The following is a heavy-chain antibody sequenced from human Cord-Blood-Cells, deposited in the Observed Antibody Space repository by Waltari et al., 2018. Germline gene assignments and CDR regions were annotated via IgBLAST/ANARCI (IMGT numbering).Heavy chain of an antibody. CDR3: AMAQYGGYFDY. J-gene: IGHJ4*02. CDR1: GFAVSSSY. V-gene: IGHV3-53*01. Sequence: EVQLVESGGGLIQPGGSLRLSCAASGFAVSSSYMSWVRQAPGKGLEWVSVIYSGGSTYYADSVKGRFTISRDNSKNTLYLQMNSLRAEDTAVYYCAMAQYGGYFDYWGQGTLVTVSS. CDR2: IYSGGST. D-gene: IGHD2-15*01.